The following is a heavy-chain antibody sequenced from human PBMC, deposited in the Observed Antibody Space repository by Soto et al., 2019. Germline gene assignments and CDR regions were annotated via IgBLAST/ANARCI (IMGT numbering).Heavy chain of an antibody. J-gene: IGHJ5*02. Sequence: SETLSLTCAVSGGSISSFYWTWIRQPPGKGLECIGYIDDSGNSNYNPSLKSRVTVSLDRSKNHISLQLTSVTAADTAVYYCAWVAITSADNSPMFDAWGQVTL. CDR2: IDDSGNS. D-gene: IGHD5-12*01. CDR3: AWVAITSADNSPMFDA. CDR1: GGSISSFY. V-gene: IGHV4-59*01.